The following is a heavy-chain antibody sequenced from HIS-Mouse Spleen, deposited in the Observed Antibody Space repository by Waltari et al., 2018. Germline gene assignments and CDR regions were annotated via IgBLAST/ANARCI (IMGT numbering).Heavy chain of an antibody. Sequence: QVQLVQSGAEVKKPGSSVKVSCKASGGTFSSYAISWVRQAPGQGLGWMGGSNPIFGKATYGQKFQGRVTITADESTSTAYMELSSLRSEDTAVYYCARDLYGDYRLPFDIWGQGTMVTVSS. CDR2: SNPIFGKA. CDR3: ARDLYGDYRLPFDI. D-gene: IGHD4-17*01. J-gene: IGHJ3*02. V-gene: IGHV1-69*01. CDR1: GGTFSSYA.